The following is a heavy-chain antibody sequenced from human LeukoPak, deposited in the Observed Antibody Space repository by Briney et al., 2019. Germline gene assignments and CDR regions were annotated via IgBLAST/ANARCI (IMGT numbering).Heavy chain of an antibody. J-gene: IGHJ4*02. V-gene: IGHV3-30*18. Sequence: PGGSPRLSCAASGFTFSSYGMNWVRQAPGKGLEWVAVISYDGSNKYYADSVKGRFTISRDSSKNTLYLQMNSLRAEDTAVYYCAKVGGSGSPDYWGQGTLVTVSS. D-gene: IGHD3-10*01. CDR2: ISYDGSNK. CDR1: GFTFSSYG. CDR3: AKVGGSGSPDY.